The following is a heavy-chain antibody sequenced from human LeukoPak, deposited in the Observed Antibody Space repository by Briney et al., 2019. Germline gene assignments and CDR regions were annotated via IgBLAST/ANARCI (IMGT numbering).Heavy chain of an antibody. CDR3: TTGPSQLERLVFDI. CDR2: IKSKTDGGTT. J-gene: IGHJ3*02. CDR1: GFTFSNAW. Sequence: PGGSLRLSCAASGFTFSNAWMSWVRQAPGKGLEWVGRIKSKTDGGTTDYAAPVKGRFTISRDDSKNTMYLQMNSLKTEDTAVYYCTTGPSQLERLVFDIWGQGTMVTVSS. D-gene: IGHD1-1*01. V-gene: IGHV3-15*01.